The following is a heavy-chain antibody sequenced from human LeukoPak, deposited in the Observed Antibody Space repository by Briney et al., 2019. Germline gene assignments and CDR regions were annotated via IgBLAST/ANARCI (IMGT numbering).Heavy chain of an antibody. V-gene: IGHV4-39*07. CDR1: GGSISSSSYY. Sequence: SETLSLTCTVSGGSISSSSYYWGWIRQPPGKGLEWIGSIYYSGSTYYNPSLKSRVTISVDTSKNQFSLKLSSVTAADTAVYYCASSYCSGGSCYSRNSNWFDPWGQGTLVTVSS. CDR3: ASSYCSGGSCYSRNSNWFDP. D-gene: IGHD2-15*01. CDR2: IYYSGST. J-gene: IGHJ5*02.